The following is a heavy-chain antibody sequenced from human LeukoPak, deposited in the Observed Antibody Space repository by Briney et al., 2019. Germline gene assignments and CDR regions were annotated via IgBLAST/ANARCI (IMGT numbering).Heavy chain of an antibody. J-gene: IGHJ4*02. CDR3: ATWDTAMVTYFDY. V-gene: IGHV3-48*01. CDR1: GVTFSSYK. CDR2: ISSSSSTI. D-gene: IGHD5-18*01. Sequence: PGGSMRLSCAASGVTFSSYKMNWVRQAPGKGLEWVSDISSSSSTIYYADSVKGRFTISRDNAKNSLYLQMNSLRAEDTAVYYCATWDTAMVTYFDYWGQGTLVTVSS.